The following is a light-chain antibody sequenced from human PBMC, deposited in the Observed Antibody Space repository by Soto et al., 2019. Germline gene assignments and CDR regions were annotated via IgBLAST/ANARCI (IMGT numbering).Light chain of an antibody. CDR2: GNS. CDR3: QAYDSSLSGWV. J-gene: IGLJ3*02. CDR1: RSNIGAGYD. V-gene: IGLV1-40*01. Sequence: QSVLTQPPSVSGASGQRVTISCTESRSNIGAGYDVHWYQQLPGTAPKLLIYGNSNRPSGVPDRFSGSKSGTSASLAITGLQAEDEADYYCQAYDSSLSGWVFGGGTKLTFL.